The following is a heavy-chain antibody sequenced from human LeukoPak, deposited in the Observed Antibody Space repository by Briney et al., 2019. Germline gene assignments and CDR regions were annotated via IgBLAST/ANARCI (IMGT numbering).Heavy chain of an antibody. CDR2: INPSGGST. J-gene: IGHJ6*04. V-gene: IGHV1-46*01. CDR3: ARMEKDDYYGMDV. CDR1: GYTFTSYY. D-gene: IGHD3-3*01. Sequence: ASVTVSCKASGYTFTSYYMHWVRQAPGQGLEWMGMINPSGGSTSYAQKFQGRVTMTRDTSTSTVYMELSSLRSEDTAVYYCARMEKDDYYGMDVWGKGTTVTVSS.